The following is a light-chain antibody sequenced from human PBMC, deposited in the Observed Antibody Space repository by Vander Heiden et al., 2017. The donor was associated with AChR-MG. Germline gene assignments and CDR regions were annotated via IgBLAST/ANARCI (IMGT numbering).Light chain of an antibody. Sequence: QSALTQPASVSGSPGQSITISCTGTSSDVGSYNLVSWYQQNPGKAPKLMIYEVNKRPSGVSNRFSGSKSGNTASLTISGRQAEDEADYYCCSYAGSTTVVFGGGTKLTVL. J-gene: IGLJ2*01. V-gene: IGLV2-23*02. CDR3: CSYAGSTTVV. CDR1: SSDVGSYNL. CDR2: EVN.